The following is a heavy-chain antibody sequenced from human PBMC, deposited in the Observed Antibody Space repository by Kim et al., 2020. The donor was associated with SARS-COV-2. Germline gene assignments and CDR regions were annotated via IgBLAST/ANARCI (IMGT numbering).Heavy chain of an antibody. CDR1: GFTLSDYF. Sequence: GGSLRLSCAASGFTLSDYFMDWVRQVPGKGLEWIGRSRHRPRNYTTEYAASVQGRFTVSRDDSKTSLHLLMTSLGTEDTAVYYCVRGHKSFDLWGQGPLVTVSA. CDR3: VRGHKSFDL. V-gene: IGHV3-72*01. CDR2: SRHRPRNYTT. J-gene: IGHJ5*02.